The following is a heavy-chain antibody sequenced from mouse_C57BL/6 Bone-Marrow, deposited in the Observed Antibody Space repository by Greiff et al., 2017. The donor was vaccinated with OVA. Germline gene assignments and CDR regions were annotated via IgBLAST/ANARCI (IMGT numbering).Heavy chain of an antibody. CDR3: AREGWLLRDY. CDR1: GFTFSSYA. J-gene: IGHJ2*01. CDR2: ISDGGSYT. V-gene: IGHV5-4*01. D-gene: IGHD2-3*01. Sequence: EVHLVESGGGLVKPGGSLKLSCAASGFTFSSYAMSWVRQTPEKRLEWVATISDGGSYTYYPDNVKGRFTISRDNAKNNLYLQMSHLKSEDTAMYYCAREGWLLRDYWGQGTTLTVSS.